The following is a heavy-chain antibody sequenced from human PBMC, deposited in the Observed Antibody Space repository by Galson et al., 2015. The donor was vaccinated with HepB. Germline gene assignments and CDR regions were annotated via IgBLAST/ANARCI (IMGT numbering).Heavy chain of an antibody. V-gene: IGHV3-7*03. J-gene: IGHJ4*02. CDR2: IKQDGSEK. CDR1: GFTFSSYW. CDR3: AKVSGGDSGYDFDYFDY. Sequence: SLRLSCAASGFTFSSYWMSWVRQAPGKGLEWVANIKQDGSEKYYVDSVKGRFTISRDNAKNSLYLQMNSLRAEDTAVYYCAKVSGGDSGYDFDYFDYWGQGTLITVSS. D-gene: IGHD5-12*01.